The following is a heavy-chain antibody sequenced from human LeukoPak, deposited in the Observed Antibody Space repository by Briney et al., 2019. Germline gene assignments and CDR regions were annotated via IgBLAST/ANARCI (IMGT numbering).Heavy chain of an antibody. CDR3: AKVRSAVVAAATNY. CDR1: GFTFSSYA. CDR2: ISGSGGST. Sequence: GGSLRLSCVASGFTFSSYAMSWVRQAPGKGLEWVSVISGSGGSTYHADSVKGRFTISRDNSNNTLYLQMNSLRAEDTAIYYCAKVRSAVVAAATNYWGQGTLVTVSS. V-gene: IGHV3-23*01. J-gene: IGHJ4*02. D-gene: IGHD2-15*01.